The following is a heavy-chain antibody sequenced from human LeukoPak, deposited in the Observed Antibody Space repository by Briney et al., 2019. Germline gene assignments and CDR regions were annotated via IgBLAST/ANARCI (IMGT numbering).Heavy chain of an antibody. Sequence: AGGSLRLSCAASGFTFSSYAMHWVRQAPGKGLEWVAVISYDGSNKYYADSVKGRFTISRDNSKNALYLQMNSLRAEDTAVYYCAKGKWELLYFDYWGQGTLVTVSS. D-gene: IGHD1-26*01. V-gene: IGHV3-30*04. J-gene: IGHJ4*02. CDR2: ISYDGSNK. CDR1: GFTFSSYA. CDR3: AKGKWELLYFDY.